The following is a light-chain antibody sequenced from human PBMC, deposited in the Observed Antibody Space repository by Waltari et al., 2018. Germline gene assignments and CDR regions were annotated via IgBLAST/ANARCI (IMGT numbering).Light chain of an antibody. CDR1: SSDVGGYNY. V-gene: IGLV2-8*01. CDR3: SSYAGSNNGHYV. Sequence: QSALTQPPSASGSPGQSVTISCTGTSSDVGGYNYVSWYQQHPGKAPKLLIYEVSKLPSGFPARFSGTKSGNTAPLAVSGLQAEDEADYYCSSYAGSNNGHYVFGTGTKVTVL. CDR2: EVS. J-gene: IGLJ1*01.